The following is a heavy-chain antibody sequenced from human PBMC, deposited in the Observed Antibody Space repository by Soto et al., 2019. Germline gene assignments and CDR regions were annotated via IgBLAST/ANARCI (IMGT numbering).Heavy chain of an antibody. J-gene: IGHJ4*01. Sequence: GGSLRLSCAASGFTFSSYTMSRVRQAPGKGPEWVSAISGGGGSTYYADSVKGRFTISRDNSKSTLYLQVNSLRAEDTALYYCAKSGRQWELNYWGHGTLVTPSS. V-gene: IGHV3-23*01. D-gene: IGHD1-26*01. CDR1: GFTFSSYT. CDR3: AKSGRQWELNY. CDR2: ISGGGGST.